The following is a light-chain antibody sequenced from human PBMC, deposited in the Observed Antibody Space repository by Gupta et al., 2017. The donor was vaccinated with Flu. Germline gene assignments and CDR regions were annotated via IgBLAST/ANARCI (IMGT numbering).Light chain of an antibody. CDR1: KSVSSN. CDR3: QQYNNWPPLT. V-gene: IGKV3-15*01. J-gene: IGKJ4*01. CDR2: GAS. Sequence: ATLSVSPGERATLTCRASKSVSSNLAWYQQKPGQAPRLLIYGASTRATGIPARFSGSGSGTEFTLTISSLQYEDFAVYYCQQYNNWPPLTFGGGTKVEIK.